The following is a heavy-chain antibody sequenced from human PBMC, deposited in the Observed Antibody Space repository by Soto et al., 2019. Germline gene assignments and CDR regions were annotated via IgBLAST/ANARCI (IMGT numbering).Heavy chain of an antibody. J-gene: IGHJ6*02. CDR2: IYYSGST. CDR1: GGSISSGGYY. D-gene: IGHD2-21*02. V-gene: IGHV4-31*03. Sequence: QVQLQESGPGLVKPTQTLSLTCTVSGGSISSGGYYWSWIRQHPGKGLEWIGYIYYSGSTYYNPSLKSRVTISVDTSKNQFSLKLSSVTAADTAVYYCARDRPDCGGDCSSGYYYGMDVWGQGTTVTVSS. CDR3: ARDRPDCGGDCSSGYYYGMDV.